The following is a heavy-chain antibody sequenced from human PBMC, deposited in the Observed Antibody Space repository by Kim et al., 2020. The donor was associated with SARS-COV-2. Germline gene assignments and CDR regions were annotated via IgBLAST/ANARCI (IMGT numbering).Heavy chain of an antibody. CDR2: IYYSGST. CDR1: GGSISSSSYY. D-gene: IGHD3-22*01. CDR3: VRGGYGFDY. J-gene: IGHJ4*02. V-gene: IGHV4-39*01. Sequence: SETLSLTCTVSGGSISSSSYYWGWIRQPPGKGLEWIGSIYYSGSTYYNPSLKSRVTISVDTSKNQFSLKLSSVTAADTAVYYCVRGGYGFDYWGQGTLVTVSS.